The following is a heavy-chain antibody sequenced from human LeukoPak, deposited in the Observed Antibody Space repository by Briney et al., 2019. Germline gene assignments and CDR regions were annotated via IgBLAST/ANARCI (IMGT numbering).Heavy chain of an antibody. Sequence: GGSLRLSCAASGFTFGSYGMHWVRQAPGKGLEWVAFIRYDGSNKYYADSVKGRFTISRDNSKNTLYLQMNSLRAEDTAVYYCAKGGNYYDSSGYYYRGYFQHWGQGTLVTVSS. CDR1: GFTFGSYG. V-gene: IGHV3-30*02. CDR2: IRYDGSNK. J-gene: IGHJ1*01. CDR3: AKGGNYYDSSGYYYRGYFQH. D-gene: IGHD3-22*01.